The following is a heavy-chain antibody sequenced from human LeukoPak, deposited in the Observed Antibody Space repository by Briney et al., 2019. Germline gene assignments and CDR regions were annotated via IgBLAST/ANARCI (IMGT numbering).Heavy chain of an antibody. CDR1: GFTFNSYA. CDR2: ISASGGTA. CDR3: AKEPREYCSSTSCPNWFDL. J-gene: IGHJ5*02. Sequence: GGSLRLSCAASGFTFNSYAMSWVRQAPGKGLEWVSAISASGGTAYYADSVKGRFTISRDNSENTLFLQMNSLRAEDMAVYYCAKEPREYCSSTSCPNWFDLWGQGTLVTVSS. V-gene: IGHV3-23*01. D-gene: IGHD2-2*01.